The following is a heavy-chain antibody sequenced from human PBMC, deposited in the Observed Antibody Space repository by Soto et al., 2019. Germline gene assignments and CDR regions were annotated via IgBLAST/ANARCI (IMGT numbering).Heavy chain of an antibody. Sequence: QVQLVESGGGVVQPGRSLRLSCAASGFTFSSYAMHWVRQAPGKGLEWVAVISYDGSNKYYADSVKGRFTISRDNSKNTRYLQMNSLRAEDTAVYDGAGATAAAVWGQGTLVTVSS. CDR3: AGATAAAV. J-gene: IGHJ4*02. CDR2: ISYDGSNK. D-gene: IGHD6-13*01. CDR1: GFTFSSYA. V-gene: IGHV3-30-3*01.